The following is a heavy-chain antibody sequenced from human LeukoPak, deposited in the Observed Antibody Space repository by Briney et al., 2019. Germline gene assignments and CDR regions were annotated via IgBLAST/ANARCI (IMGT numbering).Heavy chain of an antibody. CDR3: ASNAGDSSGYGNLGY. CDR1: GYTFTGYY. J-gene: IGHJ4*02. Sequence: GASVKVSCKASGYTFTGYYIHWVRQAPGQGLEWMGWINPNSAGTHYAQKFQGRVTMTRDTSISTAYMELSRLRSDDTAVYYCASNAGDSSGYGNLGYWGQGTLVTVSS. V-gene: IGHV1-2*02. D-gene: IGHD6-19*01. CDR2: INPNSAGT.